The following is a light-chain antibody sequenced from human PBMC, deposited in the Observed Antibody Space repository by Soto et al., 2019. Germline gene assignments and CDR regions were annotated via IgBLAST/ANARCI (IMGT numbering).Light chain of an antibody. Sequence: DIPMTQSPIFLFASGGGRVTITFRASQGISRFLNWYQQKPGKAPKLLIYAASSLQSGVPSRFSGSGSGTDFTLTISSLQPEDFATYYCQQSYSTRGTFGQGTKLEIK. CDR3: QQSYSTRGT. J-gene: IGKJ2*02. CDR2: AAS. CDR1: QGISRF. V-gene: IGKV1-39*01.